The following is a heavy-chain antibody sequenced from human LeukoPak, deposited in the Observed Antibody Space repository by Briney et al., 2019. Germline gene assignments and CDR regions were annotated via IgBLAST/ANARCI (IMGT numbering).Heavy chain of an antibody. CDR3: VRDNYGVDY. Sequence: GGSLRLSCAASGFTLSRHWMQWVRQAPGQGLVWLSHINSDGSSTTYADSVRGRFTTSRDNAKNTLYLQMNSLRAEDTAVYYCVRDNYGVDYWGQGTLVTVSS. J-gene: IGHJ4*02. CDR1: GFTLSRHW. CDR2: INSDGSST. D-gene: IGHD3-10*01. V-gene: IGHV3-74*03.